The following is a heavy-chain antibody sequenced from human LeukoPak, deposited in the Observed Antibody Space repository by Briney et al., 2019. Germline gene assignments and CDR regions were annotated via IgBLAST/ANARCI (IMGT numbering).Heavy chain of an antibody. D-gene: IGHD1-20*01. CDR2: ISAYNGNT. Sequence: ASVKVSCKTSGYTFTSYGISWVRQAPGQGLEWMGWISAYNGNTNYAQKIQGRVTMTTDTSMSTAYMELRSLRSDDTAVYYCARDHVYNWNGYFDCWGQGTLVTVSS. J-gene: IGHJ4*02. V-gene: IGHV1-18*01. CDR3: ARDHVYNWNGYFDC. CDR1: GYTFTSYG.